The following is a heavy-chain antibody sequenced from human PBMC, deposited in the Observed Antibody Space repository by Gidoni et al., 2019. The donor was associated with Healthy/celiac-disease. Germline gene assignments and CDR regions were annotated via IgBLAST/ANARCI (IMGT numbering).Heavy chain of an antibody. D-gene: IGHD3-22*01. CDR1: GFPFSSYS. V-gene: IGHV3-48*02. CDR3: ARDTNVYDSSGYWPHAFDI. J-gene: IGHJ3*02. CDR2: ISSSSSTI. Sequence: EVQLLESGGGLVQPGGSLRLSCAASGFPFSSYSMNWVRQAPGKGLEWVSYISSSSSTIYYADSVKGRFTISRDNAKNSLYLQMNSLRDEDTAVYYCARDTNVYDSSGYWPHAFDIWGQGTMVTVSS.